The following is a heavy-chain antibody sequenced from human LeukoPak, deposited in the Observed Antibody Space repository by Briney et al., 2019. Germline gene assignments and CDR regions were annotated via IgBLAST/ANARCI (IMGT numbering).Heavy chain of an antibody. D-gene: IGHD3-10*01. CDR1: GYTFTGYY. Sequence: ASVKVSCKASGYTFTGYYMHWVRQAPGQGLEWMGWINPNSGGTNYAKKFQGRVTMTRDTSISTAYMELSRLRSDDTAVYYCARARWFGESPYMDVWGKGTTVTVSS. J-gene: IGHJ6*03. V-gene: IGHV1-2*02. CDR3: ARARWFGESPYMDV. CDR2: INPNSGGT.